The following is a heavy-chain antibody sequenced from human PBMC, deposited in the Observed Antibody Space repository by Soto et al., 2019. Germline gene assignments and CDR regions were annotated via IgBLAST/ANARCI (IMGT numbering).Heavy chain of an antibody. CDR3: ARESEWLRGSFDY. CDR2: IYYSGST. CDR1: GGSISSYY. Sequence: SETLSLTCTVSGGSISSYYCSWIRQPPGKGLEWIGYIYYSGSTNYNPSLKSRVTISVDTSKNQFSLKLSSVTAADTAVYYCARESEWLRGSFDYWGQGTLVTVSS. J-gene: IGHJ4*02. D-gene: IGHD5-12*01. V-gene: IGHV4-59*01.